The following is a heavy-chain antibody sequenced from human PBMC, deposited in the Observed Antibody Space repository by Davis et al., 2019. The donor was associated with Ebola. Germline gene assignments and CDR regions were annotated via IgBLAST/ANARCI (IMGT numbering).Heavy chain of an antibody. CDR1: GYTFTSYY. CDR2: INPSGGST. D-gene: IGHD6-6*01. J-gene: IGHJ4*02. V-gene: IGHV1-46*03. CDR3: ARSSSGGYYFDY. Sequence: ASVKVSCKASGYTFTSYYMHWVRQAPGQGLECMGIINPSGGSTSYAQKFQGRVTMTRDTSTSTGYMELSSLRSEDTTMYYSARSSSGGYYFDYWAQGTLVAVSS.